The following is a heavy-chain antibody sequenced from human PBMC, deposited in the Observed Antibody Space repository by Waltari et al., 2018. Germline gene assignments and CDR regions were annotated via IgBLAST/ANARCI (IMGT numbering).Heavy chain of an antibody. CDR3: ARGRMVRGGSRSYYYYMDV. CDR1: GGSFSGYY. Sequence: QVQLQQWGAGRLKPSETLSLTCAVYGGSFSGYYWSWIRTPPGTGLEWIGEINHSGTTNYNPSLKSRVTISVDTSKNQFSLKLSSVTAADTAVYYCARGRMVRGGSRSYYYYMDVWGKGTTVTVSS. D-gene: IGHD3-10*01. J-gene: IGHJ6*03. V-gene: IGHV4-34*01. CDR2: INHSGTT.